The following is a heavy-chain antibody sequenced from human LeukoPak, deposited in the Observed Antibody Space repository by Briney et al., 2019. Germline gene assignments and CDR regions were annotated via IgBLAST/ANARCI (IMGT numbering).Heavy chain of an antibody. V-gene: IGHV4-39*01. CDR2: IYYSGST. J-gene: IGHJ4*02. CDR3: ARLVRIAVAGIIDY. D-gene: IGHD6-19*01. Sequence: SETLSLTCTVSVGSISSSSYYWGWIRQPPGKGLEWIGSIYYSGSTYYNPSLKSRVTISVDTSKNQFSLKLSSVTAADTAVYYCARLVRIAVAGIIDYWGQGTLVTVSS. CDR1: VGSISSSSYY.